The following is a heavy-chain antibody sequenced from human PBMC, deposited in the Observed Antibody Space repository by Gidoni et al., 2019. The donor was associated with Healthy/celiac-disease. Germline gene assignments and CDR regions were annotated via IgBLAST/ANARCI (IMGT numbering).Heavy chain of an antibody. Sequence: QMQLQESGPGLVKPSETLSLTCIVSGGSITSSSYYWGWVRQPPGKGLEWIGFIYYSGSTYYNPSLKSRVTISVASSKNQFSLKLSSLTAADTAVYYCSSIALVAYYYGMDVWGQGTTVTVSS. CDR2: IYYSGST. V-gene: IGHV4-39*01. D-gene: IGHD2-15*01. CDR1: GGSITSSSYY. J-gene: IGHJ6*02. CDR3: SSIALVAYYYGMDV.